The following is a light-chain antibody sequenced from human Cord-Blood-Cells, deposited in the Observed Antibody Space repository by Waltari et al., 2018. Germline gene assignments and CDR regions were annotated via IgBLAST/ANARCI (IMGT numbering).Light chain of an antibody. Sequence: DIQITQSPSTLSASVGDRVTITCRASQSISSWLAWYQQKPGKAPKLLIYDASSLESGVPSRFSGSGSGTEFTLTISSLQPDDFATYYCQQYNSNSRTFGQGTKVEIK. V-gene: IGKV1-5*01. CDR3: QQYNSNSRT. CDR1: QSISSW. J-gene: IGKJ1*01. CDR2: DAS.